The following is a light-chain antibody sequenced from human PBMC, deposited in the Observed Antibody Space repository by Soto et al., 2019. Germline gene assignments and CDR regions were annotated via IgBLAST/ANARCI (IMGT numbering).Light chain of an antibody. CDR2: GAS. V-gene: IGKV1-39*01. CDR3: QQTFSTPTT. Sequence: DIQMTQSPSSLSASVGDRVTITCRASQSVVNCLNWYQQKPGRAPNLLIYGASVLQGGAPSRFSGSGSGTDFTLSINALQPEDSATYYCQQTFSTPTTFGQGTKV. CDR1: QSVVNC. J-gene: IGKJ1*01.